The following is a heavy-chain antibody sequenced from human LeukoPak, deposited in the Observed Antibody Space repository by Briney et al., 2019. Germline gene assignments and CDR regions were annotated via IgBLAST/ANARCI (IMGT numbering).Heavy chain of an antibody. J-gene: IGHJ4*02. CDR3: AREDTAMVYFDY. CDR2: IIPIFGTA. D-gene: IGHD5-18*01. V-gene: IGHV1-69*13. CDR1: GGTFSSYA. Sequence: TVKVSCKASGGTFSSYAISWVRQAPGQGLEWMGGIIPIFGTANYAQKFQGRVTITADESTSTAYMELSSLRSEDTAVYYCAREDTAMVYFDYWGQGTLVTVSS.